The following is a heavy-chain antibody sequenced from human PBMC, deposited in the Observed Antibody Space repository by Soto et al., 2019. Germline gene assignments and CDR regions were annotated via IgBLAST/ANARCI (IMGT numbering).Heavy chain of an antibody. Sequence: PRGSLRLSCAASGFTFSSYAMSWFRQAPGKGLEWVSAISGSGGSTYYADSVKGRFTISRDNSKNTLYLQMNSLRAEDTAVYYLAKLAAAGDNAFVILGQGVMVTVSS. CDR1: GFTFSSYA. V-gene: IGHV3-23*01. CDR2: ISGSGGST. J-gene: IGHJ3*02. D-gene: IGHD6-13*01. CDR3: AKLAAAGDNAFVI.